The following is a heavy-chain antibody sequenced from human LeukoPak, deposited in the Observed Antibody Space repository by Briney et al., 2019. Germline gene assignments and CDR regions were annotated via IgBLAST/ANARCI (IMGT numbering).Heavy chain of an antibody. CDR2: ISNSGST. D-gene: IGHD5-18*01. J-gene: IGHJ4*02. V-gene: IGHV4-59*11. CDR1: GGPFISHY. Sequence: SETLSLTCSVSGGPFISHYWSWIRRPPGKGLGWIGYISNSGSTYYNPSLKSRVTISVDTYKHQFSLKLSSVTAADTAVYYCARATDGAYTAMADFDYWGQATLVTDCS. CDR3: ARATDGAYTAMADFDY.